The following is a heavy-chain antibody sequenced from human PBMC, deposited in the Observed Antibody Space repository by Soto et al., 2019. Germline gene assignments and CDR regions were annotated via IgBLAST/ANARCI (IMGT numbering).Heavy chain of an antibody. D-gene: IGHD1-26*01. CDR2: INHSGST. Sequence: PSETQSLTCTVYGGTFRGYYWSWIRQKTGKGLEWIGEINHSGSTNYNPSLKSRVTISVDTSKNQCSLKLSSVTAADTAVYYCASFARVVGATEYYFDYWGQGTLVTVSS. V-gene: IGHV4-34*08. CDR3: ASFARVVGATEYYFDY. CDR1: GGTFRGYY. J-gene: IGHJ4*02.